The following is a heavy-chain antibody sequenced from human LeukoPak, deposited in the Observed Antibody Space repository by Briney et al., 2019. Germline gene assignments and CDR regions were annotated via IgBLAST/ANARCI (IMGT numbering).Heavy chain of an antibody. CDR3: ARDRERRYSYSIDY. CDR2: ISCSGSTI. Sequence: QPGGSVRLSCSACGFIQSSYQMKWPRAPTGKGLEWVSYISCSGSTIYYVHSVKGRHTISRDNAKNSLYLQMNSLRAEDTAVYYCARDRERRYSYSIDYWGQGTLVTVSS. V-gene: IGHV3-48*03. J-gene: IGHJ4*02. CDR1: GFIQSSYQ. D-gene: IGHD5-18*01.